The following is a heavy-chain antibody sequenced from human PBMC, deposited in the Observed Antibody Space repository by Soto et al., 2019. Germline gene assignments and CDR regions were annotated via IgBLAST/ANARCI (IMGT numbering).Heavy chain of an antibody. CDR2: INHSGST. D-gene: IGHD2-21*02. Sequence: SETLSLTCAVYGGSFSGYYWSWIRQPPGKGLEWIGEINHSGSTNYNPSLKSRVTISVDTSKNQFSLKLSSVTAADTAVYYCARVVRETAIFXYWGQGTLVNVSS. CDR3: ARVVRETAIFXY. J-gene: IGHJ4*02. CDR1: GGSFSGYY. V-gene: IGHV4-34*01.